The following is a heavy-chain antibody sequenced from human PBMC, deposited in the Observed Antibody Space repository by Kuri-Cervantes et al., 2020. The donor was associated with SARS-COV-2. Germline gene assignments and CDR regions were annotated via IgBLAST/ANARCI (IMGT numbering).Heavy chain of an antibody. CDR2: IYYSGST. Sequence: ESLKISCTVSGGSISSYYWSWIRQPPGKGLEWIGYIYYSGSTNYNPSLKSRVTISVDTSKNQFSLKLSSVTAVDTAVYYCARRDSSSWAIDYWGQGTLVTVSS. D-gene: IGHD6-13*01. CDR1: GGSISSYY. V-gene: IGHV4-59*12. CDR3: ARRDSSSWAIDY. J-gene: IGHJ4*02.